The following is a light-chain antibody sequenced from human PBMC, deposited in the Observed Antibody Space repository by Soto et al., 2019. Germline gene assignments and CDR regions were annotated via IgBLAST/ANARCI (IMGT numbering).Light chain of an antibody. J-gene: IGLJ1*01. Sequence: QSALTQPASVSGSPGQSITISCTGTSSDVGGYNYVSWYQQHPGKAPKLMIYDVSNRPSGVSNRFPGSKSGNTASLTISGLQAEDEADYYCSSYTSSSTLPDVFGTGTKLTVL. CDR1: SSDVGGYNY. CDR2: DVS. V-gene: IGLV2-14*01. CDR3: SSYTSSSTLPDV.